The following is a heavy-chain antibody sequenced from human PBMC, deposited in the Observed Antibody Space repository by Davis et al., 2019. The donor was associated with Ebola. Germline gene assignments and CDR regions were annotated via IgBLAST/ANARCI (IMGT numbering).Heavy chain of an antibody. CDR2: ISAYNGNT. CDR3: ARAGIVVVPAAPYYYYGMDV. J-gene: IGHJ6*02. V-gene: IGHV1-18*01. Sequence: ASVKVSCKASGGTFSSYAISWVRQAPGQGLEWMGWISAYNGNTNYAQKLQGRVTMTTDTSTSTAYMELRSLRSDDTAVYYCARAGIVVVPAAPYYYYGMDVWGQGTTVTVSS. D-gene: IGHD2-2*01. CDR1: GGTFSSYA.